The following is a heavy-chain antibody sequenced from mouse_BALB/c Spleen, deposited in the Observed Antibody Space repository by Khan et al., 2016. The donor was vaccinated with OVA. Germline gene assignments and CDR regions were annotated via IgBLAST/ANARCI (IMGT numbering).Heavy chain of an antibody. V-gene: IGHV3-2*02. CDR2: ISYSGRT. CDR3: ARSVTITTVVATDFDY. J-gene: IGHJ2*01. D-gene: IGHD1-1*01. Sequence: EVQLQESGPGLVKPSQSLSLTCTVTGYSITSDYAWNWIRQFPGNKLEWMGYISYSGRTSYNPSLKSRISLTRDTSTNQFFLQLNSVTTEDTATNYCARSVTITTVVATDFDYWGQGTTLTVSS. CDR1: GYSITSDYA.